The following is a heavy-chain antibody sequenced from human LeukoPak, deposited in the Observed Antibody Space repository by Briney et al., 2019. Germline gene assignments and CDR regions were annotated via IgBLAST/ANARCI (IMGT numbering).Heavy chain of an antibody. D-gene: IGHD6-6*01. Sequence: APVKVSCKASGYTFTSYAMHWERQAPGQRLEWMGWINAGNGNTKYSQKFQGRVTITRDTSASTAYMELSSLRSEDTAVYYCARGVLGSSTYTIAYFQHWGQGTLVTVSS. J-gene: IGHJ1*01. CDR2: INAGNGNT. CDR1: GYTFTSYA. V-gene: IGHV1-3*01. CDR3: ARGVLGSSTYTIAYFQH.